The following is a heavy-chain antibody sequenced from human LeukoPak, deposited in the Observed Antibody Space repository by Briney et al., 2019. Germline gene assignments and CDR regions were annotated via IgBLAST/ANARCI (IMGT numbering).Heavy chain of an antibody. J-gene: IGHJ5*02. CDR3: ARPKRDYDSSGSGGWFDP. V-gene: IGHV1-18*01. D-gene: IGHD3-22*01. CDR2: ISAYNGNT. CDR1: GYTFTSYG. Sequence: ASVKVSCKASGYTFTSYGISWVRQAPGQGLEWMGWISAYNGNTNYAQKLQGRVTMTTDTSTSTAYMELRSLRSDDTAVYYCARPKRDYDSSGSGGWFDPWGQGTLVTVPS.